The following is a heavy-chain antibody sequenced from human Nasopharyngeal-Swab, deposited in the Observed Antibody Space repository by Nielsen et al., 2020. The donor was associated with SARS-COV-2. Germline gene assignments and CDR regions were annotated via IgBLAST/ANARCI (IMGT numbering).Heavy chain of an antibody. D-gene: IGHD6-13*01. V-gene: IGHV4-59*01. CDR2: IYYSGST. J-gene: IGHJ4*02. Sequence: SETLSLTCTVSGGSISSYYWSWIRQPPGKGLEWIGDIYYSGSTNYNPSLKSRVTISVDTSKNQFSLKLSSVPAADTAVYYCARGGGSSSWVDYWGQGTLVTVSS. CDR1: GGSISSYY. CDR3: ARGGGSSSWVDY.